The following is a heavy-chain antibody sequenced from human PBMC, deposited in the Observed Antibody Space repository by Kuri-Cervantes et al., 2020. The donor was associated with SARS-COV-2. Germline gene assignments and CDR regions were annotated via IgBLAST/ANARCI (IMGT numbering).Heavy chain of an antibody. J-gene: IGHJ4*02. CDR3: ARKRVTMVQGVTPGYFDY. V-gene: IGHV4-39*07. Sequence: SETLSLTCTVSGGSISSSSYYWGWIRQPPGKGLEWIGEINHSGSTNYNPSLKSRVTISVDTSKNQFSLKLSSVTAADTAVYYCARKRVTMVQGVTPGYFDYWGQGTLVTVSS. CDR2: INHSGST. CDR1: GGSISSSSYY. D-gene: IGHD3-10*01.